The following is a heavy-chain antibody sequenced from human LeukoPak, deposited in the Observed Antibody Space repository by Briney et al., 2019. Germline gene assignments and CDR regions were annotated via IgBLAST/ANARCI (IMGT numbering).Heavy chain of an antibody. CDR1: GGSFSGYY. V-gene: IGHV4-34*01. Sequence: SETLSLTCAVYGGSFSGYYWSWLRQPPGKGLEWIAEINHSGSTNYNPSLKSRVTISVDTSKNQFSLKLSSVTAADTAVYYCARGLKGYYYGSGSYYNRDYYYYYYMDVWGKGTTVTVSS. CDR2: INHSGST. D-gene: IGHD3-10*01. J-gene: IGHJ6*03. CDR3: ARGLKGYYYGSGSYYNRDYYYYYYMDV.